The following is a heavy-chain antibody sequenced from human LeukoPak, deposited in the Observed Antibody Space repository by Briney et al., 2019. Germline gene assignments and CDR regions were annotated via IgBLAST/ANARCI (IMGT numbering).Heavy chain of an antibody. V-gene: IGHV3-7*01. CDR3: ARRGGSSSRRSPIDY. D-gene: IGHD6-6*01. CDR1: GFTFSDYW. Sequence: GGSLRLSCTASGFTFSDYWMTWVRQAPGKGPEWVANIKQDGSQRYYVNSVRGRFTISRDNAKNSLFLQMNGLRAEDTAVYYCARRGGSSSRRSPIDYWGQGTLVTVSS. CDR2: IKQDGSQR. J-gene: IGHJ4*02.